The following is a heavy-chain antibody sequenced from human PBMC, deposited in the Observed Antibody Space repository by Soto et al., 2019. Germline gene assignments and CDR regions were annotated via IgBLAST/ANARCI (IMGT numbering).Heavy chain of an antibody. Sequence: SETLSLTCVVSCGSISGGGSYWSWIREPPEKGLEWIGYFQHGGGTYYNPSLKSRVTISVDRSENQVSLKLSSVTAADTAVYYCARLDGYNSFDYWGLGTLVTVSS. CDR1: CGSISGGGSY. D-gene: IGHD5-12*01. CDR3: ARLDGYNSFDY. V-gene: IGHV4-30-2*01. J-gene: IGHJ4*02. CDR2: FQHGGGT.